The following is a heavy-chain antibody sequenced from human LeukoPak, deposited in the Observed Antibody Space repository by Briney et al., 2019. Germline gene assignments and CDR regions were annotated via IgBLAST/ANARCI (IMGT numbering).Heavy chain of an antibody. Sequence: KGGESLKISCKGSGYSFTSYWIGWVRQMPGKGLEGMWIIYPGDSDTRYSPSFQGQVTISADKSISTAYLQWSSLKASDTAMYYCARTRTRLGYYYYYMDVWGKGTTVTVSS. J-gene: IGHJ6*03. D-gene: IGHD1-1*01. CDR2: IYPGDSDT. CDR3: ARTRTRLGYYYYYMDV. CDR1: GYSFTSYW. V-gene: IGHV5-51*01.